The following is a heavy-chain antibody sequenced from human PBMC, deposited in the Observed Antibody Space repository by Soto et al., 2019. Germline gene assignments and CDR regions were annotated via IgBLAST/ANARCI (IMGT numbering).Heavy chain of an antibody. CDR1: GFTVSSNY. V-gene: IGHV3-53*01. CDR2: IYSCGST. D-gene: IGHD4-17*01. J-gene: IGHJ6*03. Sequence: GGSLRLSCAASGFTVSSNYMSWVRQAPGKGLEWVSVIYSCGSTYYADSVNGRFTISRDYSKNTLYLQMNSLRADDTAVYYCASSMTTPYYYYYYYMDVWGKGTTVTVSS. CDR3: ASSMTTPYYYYYYYMDV.